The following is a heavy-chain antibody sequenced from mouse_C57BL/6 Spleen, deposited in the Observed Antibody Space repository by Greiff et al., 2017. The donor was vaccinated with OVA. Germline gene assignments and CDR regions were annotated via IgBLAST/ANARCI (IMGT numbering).Heavy chain of an antibody. V-gene: IGHV5-6*01. J-gene: IGHJ2*01. CDR2: ISSGGSYT. D-gene: IGHD1-3*01. Sequence: EVKVVESGGDLVKPGGSLKLSCAASGFTFSSYGMSWVRQTPDKRLEWVATISSGGSYTYYPDSVKGRFTISRDNAKNTLYLQMSSLKSEDTAMYYCARQVGDFDYWGQGTTLTVSS. CDR3: ARQVGDFDY. CDR1: GFTFSSYG.